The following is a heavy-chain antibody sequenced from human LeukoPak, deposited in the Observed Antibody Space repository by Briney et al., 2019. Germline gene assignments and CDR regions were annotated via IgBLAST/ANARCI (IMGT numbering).Heavy chain of an antibody. CDR3: ARVVARQQRGLPLGGYYFDY. CDR2: VSPNSGGT. Sequence: ASVKVSCKASGYTFTSYGISWVRQAPGQGLEWMGWVSPNSGGTNYAQKFQGRVTMTRDTSISTAYMELSRLRSDDTAVYYCARVVARQQRGLPLGGYYFDYWGQGTLVTVSS. CDR1: GYTFTSYG. D-gene: IGHD6-13*01. V-gene: IGHV1-2*02. J-gene: IGHJ4*02.